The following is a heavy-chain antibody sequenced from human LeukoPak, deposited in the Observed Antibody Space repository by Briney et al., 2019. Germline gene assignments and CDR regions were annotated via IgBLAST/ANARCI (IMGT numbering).Heavy chain of an antibody. CDR3: ARGVGAGSWYFDF. V-gene: IGHV1-18*01. Sequence: ASVKVSCKASDYTFTNYGLSWVRQAPGQGLEWMGWINTYNGNTNYAQKFQGRVTMTTDTSTSTAYMELSSLRFDDTAVYYCARGVGAGSWYFDFWGRGTLVIVSS. CDR2: INTYNGNT. CDR1: DYTFTNYG. D-gene: IGHD1-26*01. J-gene: IGHJ2*01.